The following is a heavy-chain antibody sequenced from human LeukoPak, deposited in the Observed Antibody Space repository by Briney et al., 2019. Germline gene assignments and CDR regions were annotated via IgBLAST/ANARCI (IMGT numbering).Heavy chain of an antibody. J-gene: IGHJ4*02. CDR2: IYTSGST. CDR3: ARGPKYYYDSSGPYYFDY. V-gene: IGHV4-4*07. D-gene: IGHD3-22*01. Sequence: SETLSLTCTVPGGSISSYYWSWIRQPAGKGLEWIGRIYTSGSTNYNPSLKSRVTMSVDTSKNQFSLKLRSVTAADTAVYYCARGPKYYYDSSGPYYFDYWGQGTLVTVSS. CDR1: GGSISSYY.